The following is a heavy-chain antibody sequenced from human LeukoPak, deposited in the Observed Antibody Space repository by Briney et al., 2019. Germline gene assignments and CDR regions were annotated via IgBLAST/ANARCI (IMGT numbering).Heavy chain of an antibody. Sequence: SETLSLTCTVSGGSISSYDWSWIRQPAGKGLEWIGRIYTSGSTDYNPSLKSRVTMSVDTSKNQFSLKLNSVTAADTAVYYCARRIRITMVRGVINWFDPWGQGTLVTVSS. V-gene: IGHV4-4*07. J-gene: IGHJ5*02. CDR2: IYTSGST. CDR1: GGSISSYD. CDR3: ARRIRITMVRGVINWFDP. D-gene: IGHD3-10*01.